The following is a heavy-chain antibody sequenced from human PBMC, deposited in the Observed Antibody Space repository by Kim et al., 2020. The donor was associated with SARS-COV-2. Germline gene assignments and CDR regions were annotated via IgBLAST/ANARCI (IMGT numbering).Heavy chain of an antibody. CDR2: INPNSGGK. J-gene: IGHJ4*02. V-gene: IGHV1-2*02. CDR3: ARDVRSSGWRGDY. Sequence: ASVKVSCKASGYTFTGYYMHWVRQAPGQGLEWMGWINPNSGGKNYAQKFQGRVTMTRDTSISTAYMELSRLRSDDTAVYYCARDVRSSGWRGDYWGQGTLVTVSS. CDR1: GYTFTGYY. D-gene: IGHD6-19*01.